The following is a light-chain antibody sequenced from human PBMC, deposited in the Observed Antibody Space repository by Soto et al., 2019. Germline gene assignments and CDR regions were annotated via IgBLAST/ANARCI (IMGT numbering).Light chain of an antibody. CDR3: QQYGSSPAIT. V-gene: IGKV3-20*01. CDR1: QSVSSSY. CDR2: GAF. Sequence: EIVLTQSPGTLSLSPGETATLSCRASQSVSSSYLAWYQQKPGQAPRLLIYGAFSRANAIPDRFSGSGSGTDFTLTISRLEPEDFAVYYCQQYGSSPAITFCQGTRLEIK. J-gene: IGKJ5*01.